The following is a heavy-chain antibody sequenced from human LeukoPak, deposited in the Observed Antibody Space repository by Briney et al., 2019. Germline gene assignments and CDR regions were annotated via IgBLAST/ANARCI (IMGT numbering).Heavy chain of an antibody. V-gene: IGHV4-4*07. Sequence: SETLSLTCSGSGDSISSYYWSWVRQPAGKGLEWIGRLYTSGSTNYNPSLKSRVTMSVDTSRNQLSLKLSSVTAADTAVYYCARDLSTVVPGGTPDYCYYMDVWGKGTTVTV. CDR2: LYTSGST. CDR1: GDSISSYY. D-gene: IGHD2-2*02. CDR3: ARDLSTVVPGGTPDYCYYMDV. J-gene: IGHJ6*03.